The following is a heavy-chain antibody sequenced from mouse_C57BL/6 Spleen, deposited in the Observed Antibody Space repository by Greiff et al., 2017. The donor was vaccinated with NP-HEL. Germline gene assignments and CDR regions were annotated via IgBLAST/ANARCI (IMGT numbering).Heavy chain of an antibody. D-gene: IGHD2-3*01. V-gene: IGHV1-80*01. CDR1: GYAFSSYW. CDR3: ARIYDGYSPFAY. J-gene: IGHJ3*01. CDR2: IYPGDGDT. Sequence: VQLQQSGAELVKPGASVKISCKASGYAFSSYWMNWVKQRPGTGLEWIGQIYPGDGDTNYNGKFKGKATLTADKSSSTAYMQLSSLTSEDSAVYFCARIYDGYSPFAYWGQGTLVTVSA.